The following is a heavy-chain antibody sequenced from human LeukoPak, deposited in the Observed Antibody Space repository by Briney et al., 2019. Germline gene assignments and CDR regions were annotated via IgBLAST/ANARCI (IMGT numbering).Heavy chain of an antibody. J-gene: IGHJ3*02. Sequence: PSATLSLTCTVSGGSISSYYWSWIRPPPGKGLEWIGYIYYSGSTNYNPSLKSRVTISVDTSKNQFSLKLSSVTAADTAVYYCARGGGPDAFDIWGQGTMVTVSS. CDR1: GGSISSYY. V-gene: IGHV4-59*01. CDR2: IYYSGST. D-gene: IGHD2-15*01. CDR3: ARGGGPDAFDI.